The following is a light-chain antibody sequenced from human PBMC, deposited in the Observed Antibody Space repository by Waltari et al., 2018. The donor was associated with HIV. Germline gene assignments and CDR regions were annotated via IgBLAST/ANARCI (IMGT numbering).Light chain of an antibody. V-gene: IGLV1-40*01. Sequence: QSVLTQPPSVSGAPGQRVPISCTGSSTNIGAGYDVHWYQQLPGTAPKLLIYGNSNRPSGVPDRFSGSKSGTSASLAITGLQAEDEADYYCQSYDSSLSVNYV. CDR3: QSYDSSLSVNYV. CDR2: GNS. CDR1: STNIGAGYD. J-gene: IGLJ1*01.